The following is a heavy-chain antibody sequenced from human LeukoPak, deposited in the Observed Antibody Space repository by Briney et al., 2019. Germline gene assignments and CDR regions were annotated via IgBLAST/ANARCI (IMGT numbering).Heavy chain of an antibody. J-gene: IGHJ4*02. CDR1: GYTFTSYG. V-gene: IGHV1-46*01. D-gene: IGHD2-2*02. CDR2: INPSGGST. CDR3: ARGGPEYLSDY. Sequence: ASVKVSCKASGYTFTSYGISWVRQAPGQGLEWMGIINPSGGSTSYAQKFQGRVTMTRDTSTSTVYMELSSLRSEDTAVYYCARGGPEYLSDYWGQGTLVTVSS.